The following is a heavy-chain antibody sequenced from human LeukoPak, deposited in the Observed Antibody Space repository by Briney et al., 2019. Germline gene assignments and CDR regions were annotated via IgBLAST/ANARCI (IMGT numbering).Heavy chain of an antibody. CDR3: ARGVRYYYYYMDV. Sequence: GASVKVSCKASGGTFNSYGIIWVRQAPRQGLEWMGGIIPILGTANYAQKFQGRVTITADKSTSTAYMELSSLRSEDTAVYYCARGVRYYYYYMDVWGKGTTVTISS. CDR1: GGTFNSYG. CDR2: IIPILGTA. J-gene: IGHJ6*03. V-gene: IGHV1-69*10.